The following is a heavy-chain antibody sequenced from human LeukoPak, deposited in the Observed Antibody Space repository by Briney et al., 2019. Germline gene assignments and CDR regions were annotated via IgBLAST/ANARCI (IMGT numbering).Heavy chain of an antibody. D-gene: IGHD6-6*01. Sequence: SETLSLTCTVPVGSISSYYWSWIRQPAGKGLEWIGRIYTSGSTNYNPSLKSRVTMSVDTSKNQFSLKLSSVTAADTAVYYCARPRDNSSSKVVIFDYWGQGTLVTVSS. CDR1: VGSISSYY. J-gene: IGHJ4*02. CDR2: IYTSGST. V-gene: IGHV4-4*07. CDR3: ARPRDNSSSKVVIFDY.